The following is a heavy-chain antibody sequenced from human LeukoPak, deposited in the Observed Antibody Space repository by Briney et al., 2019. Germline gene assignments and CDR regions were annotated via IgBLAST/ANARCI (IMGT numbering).Heavy chain of an antibody. J-gene: IGHJ4*02. CDR3: TRGTGSYYSLGY. CDR1: GFTFSSYW. D-gene: IGHD3-10*01. CDR2: INSDGSST. Sequence: GGSLRLSCAVSGFTFSSYWMHWVRQAPGKGLVWVSRINSDGSSTIYADSVQGRFTISRDNAKNTPYLQMNSLRAEDTAVYFCTRGTGSYYSLGYWGQGTLVTVSS. V-gene: IGHV3-74*01.